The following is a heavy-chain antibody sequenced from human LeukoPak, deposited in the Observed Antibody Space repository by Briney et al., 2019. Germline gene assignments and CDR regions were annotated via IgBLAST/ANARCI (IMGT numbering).Heavy chain of an antibody. CDR3: ARVTMVRRYYYYMDV. Sequence: ASVKVSCKASGGTFSSYAISWVRQAPGRGLEWMGGIIPIFGTANYAQKFQGRVTITADESTSTAYMELSSLRSEDTAVYYCARVTMVRRYYYYMDVWGKGTTVTISS. V-gene: IGHV1-69*13. CDR1: GGTFSSYA. CDR2: IIPIFGTA. J-gene: IGHJ6*03. D-gene: IGHD3-10*01.